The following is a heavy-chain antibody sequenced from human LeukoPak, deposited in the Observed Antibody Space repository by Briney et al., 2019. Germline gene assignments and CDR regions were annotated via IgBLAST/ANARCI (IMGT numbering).Heavy chain of an antibody. CDR3: ARFGVDYDMDV. V-gene: IGHV4-59*01. Sequence: KPPETLSLTWPVSGASISGDSWTWIRQPLGKGLEWIGHIHYSGRPDYNPALQSRVTISVDTTKNQLSLKVTSVTGADTAVHCCARFGVDYDMDVWGQGTTVTVSS. CDR2: IHYSGRP. D-gene: IGHD3-3*01. CDR1: GASISGDS. J-gene: IGHJ6*02.